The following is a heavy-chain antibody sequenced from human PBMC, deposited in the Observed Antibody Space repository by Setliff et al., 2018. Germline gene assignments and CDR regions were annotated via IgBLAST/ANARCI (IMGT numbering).Heavy chain of an antibody. CDR1: GGTFRTYA. J-gene: IGHJ6*03. V-gene: IGHV1-69*05. CDR3: ARRPYGPFYFYMDV. Sequence: SVKFSCKASGGTFRTYAVSWVRQAPGQGLEWMGGIIPIFGTANYAQKFQGRVTITTDESTSTAYMELSSLRSEDTAVYYCARRPYGPFYFYMDVWGKGTTVTVS. CDR2: IIPIFGTA. D-gene: IGHD3-10*01.